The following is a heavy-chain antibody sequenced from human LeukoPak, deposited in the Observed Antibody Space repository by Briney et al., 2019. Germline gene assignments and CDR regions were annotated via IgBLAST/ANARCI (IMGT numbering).Heavy chain of an antibody. D-gene: IGHD3-10*01. J-gene: IGHJ4*02. CDR1: GFTFSSYS. CDR2: ISSSSSTI. Sequence: GGSLRLSCAASGFTFSSYSMNWVRQVPGKGLEWVSYISSSSSTIYYADSVKGRFTISRDNAKNSLYLQMNSLRAEDTAVYYCARARSTMVRGVIPHFDYWGQGTLVTVSS. V-gene: IGHV3-48*04. CDR3: ARARSTMVRGVIPHFDY.